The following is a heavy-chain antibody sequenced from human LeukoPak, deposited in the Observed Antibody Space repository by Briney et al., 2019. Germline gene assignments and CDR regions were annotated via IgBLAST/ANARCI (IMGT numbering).Heavy chain of an antibody. CDR2: ISYDGSNK. Sequence: QPGGSLRLSCAASGFTXSSYAMHWVRQAPGKGLEWVAVISYDGSNKYYADSVKGRFTISRDNSKNTLYLQMNSLRAEDTAVYYCARASGGYIKGFFDYWGQGTLVTVSS. D-gene: IGHD5-12*01. CDR3: ARASGGYIKGFFDY. V-gene: IGHV3-30-3*01. J-gene: IGHJ4*02. CDR1: GFTXSSYA.